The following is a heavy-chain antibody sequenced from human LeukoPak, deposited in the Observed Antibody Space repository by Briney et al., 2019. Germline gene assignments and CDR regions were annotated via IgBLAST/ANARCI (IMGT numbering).Heavy chain of an antibody. V-gene: IGHV3-30*01. CDR3: ARDFPGRYSGYDSSFDY. CDR2: ISYDGSNK. CDR1: GFTFSSYA. J-gene: IGHJ4*02. D-gene: IGHD5-12*01. Sequence: PGRSLRLSCAASGFTFSSYAMHWVRQAPGKGLEWVAVISYDGSNKYYADSVKGRFTISRDNAKNTLYLQMNSLRAEDTAVNYCARDFPGRYSGYDSSFDYWGQGTLVTVSS.